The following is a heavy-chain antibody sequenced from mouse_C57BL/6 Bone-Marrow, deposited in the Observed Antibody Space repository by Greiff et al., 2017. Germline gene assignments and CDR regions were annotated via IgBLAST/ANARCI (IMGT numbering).Heavy chain of an antibody. Sequence: EVKLVESGGDLVKPGGSLKLSCAASGFTFSSYGMSWVRQTPDKRLEWVATISSGGSYTYYPDSVKGRFTISRDNAKNTLYLQMSSLKSEDTAMYYCARWGNYYGSRGWYLDVWGTGTTVTVSS. V-gene: IGHV5-6*01. D-gene: IGHD1-1*01. CDR1: GFTFSSYG. J-gene: IGHJ1*03. CDR3: ARWGNYYGSRGWYLDV. CDR2: ISSGGSYT.